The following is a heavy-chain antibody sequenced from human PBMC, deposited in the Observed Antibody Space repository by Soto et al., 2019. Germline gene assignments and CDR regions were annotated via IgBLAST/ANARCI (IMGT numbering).Heavy chain of an antibody. D-gene: IGHD2-2*01. CDR1: GFTFSSYS. CDR2: ISSSSSYI. J-gene: IGHJ6*02. V-gene: IGHV3-21*01. CDR3: ARDRVAVVVPARGGGNYYYYGMDV. Sequence: PGGSLRLSCAASGFTFSSYSMNWVRQAPGKGLEWVSSISSSSSYIYYADSVKGRFTISRDNAKNSLYLQMNSLRAEDTAVYYCARDRVAVVVPARGGGNYYYYGMDVWGQGTTVTVSS.